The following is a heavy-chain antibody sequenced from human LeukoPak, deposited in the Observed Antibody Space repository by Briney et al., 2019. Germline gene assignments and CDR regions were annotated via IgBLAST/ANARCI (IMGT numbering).Heavy chain of an antibody. V-gene: IGHV4-39*07. J-gene: IGHJ4*02. CDR3: ARGVGAAGTFDY. CDR2: IYYSGST. Sequence: SETLSLTCTVSGGSISSSSYYWGWIRQPPGKGLEWIGSIYYSGSTYYNPSLKSRVTISVDTSKNQFSLKLSSVTAADTAVYYCARGVGAAGTFDYWGQGTLVTVSS. D-gene: IGHD6-13*01. CDR1: GGSISSSSYY.